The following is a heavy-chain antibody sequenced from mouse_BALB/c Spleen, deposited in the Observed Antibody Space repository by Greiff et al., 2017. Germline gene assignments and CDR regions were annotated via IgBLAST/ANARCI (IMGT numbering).Heavy chain of an antibody. CDR1: GFNIKDTY. V-gene: IGHV14-3*02. CDR3: ARGNGNYVCYAMDY. J-gene: IGHJ4*01. D-gene: IGHD2-1*01. Sequence: VQLQQSGAELVKPGASVKLSCTASGFNIKDTYMHWVKQRPEQGLEWIGRIDPANGNTKYDPKFQGKATITADTSSNTAYLQLSSLTSEDTAVYYCARGNGNYVCYAMDYWGQGTSVTVSS. CDR2: IDPANGNT.